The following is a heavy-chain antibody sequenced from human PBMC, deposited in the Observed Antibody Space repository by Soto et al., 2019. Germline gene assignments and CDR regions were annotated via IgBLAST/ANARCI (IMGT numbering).Heavy chain of an antibody. Sequence: QVQLVQSGAEVKKPGSSVKVSCTASGGTFNFYSISWVRQAPGQGLEWVGRVIPMVGMSEYAQKFQGRATITADKSTSTAYMNLRSLRAEDTAVYYCATNYGSGSAHFDYWGQGTLGTVSS. CDR1: GGTFNFYS. V-gene: IGHV1-69*02. J-gene: IGHJ4*02. D-gene: IGHD3-10*01. CDR2: VIPMVGMS. CDR3: ATNYGSGSAHFDY.